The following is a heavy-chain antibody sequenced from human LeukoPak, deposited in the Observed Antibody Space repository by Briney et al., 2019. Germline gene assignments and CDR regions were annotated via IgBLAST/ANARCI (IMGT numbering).Heavy chain of an antibody. CDR1: GYSISSGYY. J-gene: IGHJ5*02. D-gene: IGHD3-3*01. CDR3: AKHADYDFWSGYSAGNGDWFDP. V-gene: IGHV4-38-2*01. Sequence: SETLSLTCAVSGYSISSGYYWGWIRPPPGKGLEWIGSIYHSGSTYYNPSLKTRITISVDTSKNQFSLELSSVTAADTAVYYCAKHADYDFWSGYSAGNGDWFDPWGQGTLVTVSS. CDR2: IYHSGST.